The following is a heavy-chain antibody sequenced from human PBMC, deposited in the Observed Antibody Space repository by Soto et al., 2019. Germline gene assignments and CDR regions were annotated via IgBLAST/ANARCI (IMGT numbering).Heavy chain of an antibody. Sequence: SGPPMVNSRETLTLTCTFCAFSLRPIGVGVGWIRQPPGNPLEWRAVIYWNEDKRYSRSLKSRLTITTDPSKNQVVLTMTTMDPFDTATYYCVHTVMVHTITGGHYLAYWGPGILVTVS. J-gene: IGHJ4*02. D-gene: IGHD2-8*01. CDR1: AFSLRPIGVG. V-gene: IGHV2-5*01. CDR3: VHTVMVHTITGGHYLAY. CDR2: IYWNEDK.